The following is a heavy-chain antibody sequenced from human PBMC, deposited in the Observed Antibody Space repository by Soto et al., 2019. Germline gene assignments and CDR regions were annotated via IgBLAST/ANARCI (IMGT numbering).Heavy chain of an antibody. CDR2: ISHDGSQI. CDR1: EINFSPNA. J-gene: IGHJ4*02. Sequence: LRLSCVASEINFSPNAMHWVRQAPGKGLEWLAIISHDGSQIFYADSVKGRFSISRDNSKNTVYLQMNNLRSEDTAVYYCARDPGDYGDYYFDYWGQGTLVTVSS. CDR3: ARDPGDYGDYYFDY. D-gene: IGHD4-17*01. V-gene: IGHV3-30-3*01.